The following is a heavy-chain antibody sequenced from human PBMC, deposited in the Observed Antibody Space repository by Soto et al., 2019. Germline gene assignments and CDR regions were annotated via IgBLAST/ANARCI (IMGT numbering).Heavy chain of an antibody. CDR1: GFTVSGNY. J-gene: IGHJ4*02. Sequence: EVQLVESGGGLVQPGGSLRLSCAASGFTVSGNYMSWVRQAPGKGLEWVSVIYSGGSTYYAASVKGRFTISRHNSLNTLYLQMNSLRTDDTAVYYGAKGGGSVPTDYWGQGTLVTVSS. V-gene: IGHV3-53*04. CDR2: IYSGGST. D-gene: IGHD4-17*01. CDR3: AKGGGSVPTDY.